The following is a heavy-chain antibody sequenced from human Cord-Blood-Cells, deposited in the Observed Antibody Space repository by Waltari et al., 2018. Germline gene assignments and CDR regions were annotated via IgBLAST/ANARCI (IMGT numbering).Heavy chain of an antibody. Sequence: QVQLQQWGAGLLKPSETLSLTCAVYGGSFSGYYWCWIRQPPGKGLEWIGEINHSGSTNYNPSLKSRVTISVDTSKNQFSLKLSSVTAADTAVYYCARGAAAGIFDYWGQGTLVTVSS. V-gene: IGHV4-34*01. J-gene: IGHJ4*02. CDR3: ARGAAAGIFDY. D-gene: IGHD6-13*01. CDR1: GGSFSGYY. CDR2: INHSGST.